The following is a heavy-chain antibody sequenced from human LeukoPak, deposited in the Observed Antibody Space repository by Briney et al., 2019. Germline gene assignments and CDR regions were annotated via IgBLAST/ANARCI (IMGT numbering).Heavy chain of an antibody. CDR2: IYRGGNT. V-gene: IGHV3-66*01. J-gene: IGHJ4*02. D-gene: IGHD3-10*01. Sequence: GGSLRLSCAASGFTVTNDCMSWVRQAPGKGLEGVSVIYRGGNTYYADSVQGRFTISRDHSNNTLYLQMNSLRADDTALYYCTLRGSGSHYEGASVYWGRGTLVTVSS. CDR3: TLRGSGSHYEGASVY. CDR1: GFTVTNDC.